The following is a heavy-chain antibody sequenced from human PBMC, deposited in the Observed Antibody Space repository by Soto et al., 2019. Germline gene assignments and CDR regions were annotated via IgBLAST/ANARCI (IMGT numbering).Heavy chain of an antibody. CDR1: GFTLSSYA. CDR3: AKGRTYCSGGSCYPAIAFDI. J-gene: IGHJ3*02. CDR2: ISGSGGST. V-gene: IGHV3-23*01. D-gene: IGHD2-15*01. Sequence: GGSLRLSCAASGFTLSSYAMSWVRQAPGKGLEWVSAISGSGGSTYYADSVKGRFTISRDNSKNTLYLQMNSLRAEDTAVYYCAKGRTYCSGGSCYPAIAFDILGQGKMVTVS.